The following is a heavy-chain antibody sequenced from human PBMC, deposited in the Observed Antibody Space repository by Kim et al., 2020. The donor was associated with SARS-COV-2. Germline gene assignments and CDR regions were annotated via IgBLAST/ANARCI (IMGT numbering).Heavy chain of an antibody. J-gene: IGHJ4*02. CDR2: IYHSGST. CDR3: GGGIAVEIDY. CDR1: GYSISSGYY. V-gene: IGHV4-38-2*02. D-gene: IGHD6-19*01. Sequence: SETLSLTCTVSGYSISSGYYWGWIRQPPGKGLEWIGSIYHSGSTYYNPSLKSRVTISVDTSKNQFSLKLSSVTAADTAVYYCGGGIAVEIDYWGQGTLVTVSS.